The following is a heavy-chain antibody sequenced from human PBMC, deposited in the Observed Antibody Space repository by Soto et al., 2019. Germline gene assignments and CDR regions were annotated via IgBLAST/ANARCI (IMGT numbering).Heavy chain of an antibody. D-gene: IGHD6-19*01. CDR2: IIPIFGTA. CDR3: ARGIAVIRDYYYGMDV. J-gene: IGHJ6*02. V-gene: IGHV1-69*12. Sequence: QVQLVQSGAEVKKPGSSVKVSCKASGGTFSSYAISWVRQAPGQGLEWMGGIIPIFGTANYAQKFQGRVTITADESTSTAYRERSSLRSEDTAVYYCARGIAVIRDYYYGMDVWGQGTTVTVSS. CDR1: GGTFSSYA.